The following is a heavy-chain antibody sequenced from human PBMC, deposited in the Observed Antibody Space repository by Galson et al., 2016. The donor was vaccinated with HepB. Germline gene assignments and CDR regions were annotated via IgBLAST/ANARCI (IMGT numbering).Heavy chain of an antibody. CDR1: GFTFNTYG. CDR3: ARDDYFGSGSYHYSGMDV. V-gene: IGHV3-33*01. CDR2: IYYDATNK. D-gene: IGHD3-10*01. Sequence: SLRLSCAASGFTFNTYGMHWVRQAPGKGLEWVALIYYDATNKHHADSVKGRFTISRDNSKDTLYLQMNSLRAGDTAVYYCARDDYFGSGSYHYSGMDVWGQGTTVTVSS. J-gene: IGHJ6*02.